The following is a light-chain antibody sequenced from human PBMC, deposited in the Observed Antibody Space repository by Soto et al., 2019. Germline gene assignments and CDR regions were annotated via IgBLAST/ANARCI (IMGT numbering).Light chain of an antibody. CDR3: QQYNNWPQKKT. CDR1: QSVSSK. V-gene: IGKV3D-15*01. J-gene: IGKJ1*01. Sequence: EILMTQSPATLSVSPGERATLSCRASQSVSSKLAWYQQKPGQAPRLLIYDASNRATGIPARFSGSGSGTDFTLTLSSLEPQAFAVYYCQQYNNWPQKKTFGQGTKVDIK. CDR2: DAS.